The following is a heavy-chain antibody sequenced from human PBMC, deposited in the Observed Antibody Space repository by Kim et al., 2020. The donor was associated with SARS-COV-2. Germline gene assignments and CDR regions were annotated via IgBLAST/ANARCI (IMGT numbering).Heavy chain of an antibody. Sequence: TYYADSEKGRFTISRDNSKNTLYLQMNSLRAEDTAVYYCAKLWFGEPPGYWGQGTLVTVSS. D-gene: IGHD3-10*01. CDR2: T. V-gene: IGHV3-23*01. CDR3: AKLWFGEPPGY. J-gene: IGHJ4*02.